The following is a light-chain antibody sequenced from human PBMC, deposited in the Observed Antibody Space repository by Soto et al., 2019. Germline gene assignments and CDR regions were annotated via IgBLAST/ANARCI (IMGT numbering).Light chain of an antibody. CDR1: QGIDYY. Sequence: DIQMTQSPSSLSASVGDRVTITCRASQGIDYYVDWYQQKPGKVPKLLIYAASTLQSGVSSRFSGSGSGTDVTLTISRLPPEDVATYYCQKYNSATFTFGPGTKVDI. CDR3: QKYNSATFT. CDR2: AAS. V-gene: IGKV1-27*01. J-gene: IGKJ3*01.